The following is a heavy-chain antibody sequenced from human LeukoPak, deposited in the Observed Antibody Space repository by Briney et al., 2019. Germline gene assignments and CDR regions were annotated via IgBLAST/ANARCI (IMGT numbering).Heavy chain of an antibody. CDR1: GFTFSSYA. J-gene: IGHJ4*02. D-gene: IGHD4-17*01. V-gene: IGHV3-30*01. CDR3: ARDRRTGEMTTVTSTLGY. Sequence: GGSLRLSCAASGFTFSSYAMHWVRQAPGKGLEWVAVISYDGSNKYYADSVKGRFTISRDNSKNTLYLQMNRLSAEDTAVYYCARDRRTGEMTTVTSTLGYWGQGTLVTVSS. CDR2: ISYDGSNK.